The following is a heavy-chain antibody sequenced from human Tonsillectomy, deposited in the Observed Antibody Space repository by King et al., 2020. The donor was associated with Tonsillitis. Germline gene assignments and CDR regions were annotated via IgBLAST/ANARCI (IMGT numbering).Heavy chain of an antibody. CDR3: ARDYYDSSGYYYQYAFDI. CDR2: IWYDGSNK. V-gene: IGHV3-33*08. D-gene: IGHD3-22*01. Sequence: VQLVESGGGVVQPGRSLRLSCAASGFTFSSYGMHWVRQAPGKGLEWVAVIWYDGSNKYYADSVKGRFTISRDNSKNTLYLQMNSLRAEDTAVYYCARDYYDSSGYYYQYAFDIWGQGTMVTVSS. J-gene: IGHJ3*02. CDR1: GFTFSSYG.